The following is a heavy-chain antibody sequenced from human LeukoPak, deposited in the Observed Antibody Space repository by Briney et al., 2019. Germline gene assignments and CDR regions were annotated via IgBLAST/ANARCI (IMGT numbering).Heavy chain of an antibody. CDR2: INHSGST. D-gene: IGHD1-7*01. V-gene: IGHV4-34*01. Sequence: SETLSLTCAVYGGSFSGYYWSWIRQPPGKGLEWIGEINHSGSTNYNPSLKSRVTISVATSKNQFCLKLSSVTAAETAVYYCVRGNWNYGKRGGFDYWGQGTLVTVSS. CDR3: VRGNWNYGKRGGFDY. J-gene: IGHJ4*02. CDR1: GGSFSGYY.